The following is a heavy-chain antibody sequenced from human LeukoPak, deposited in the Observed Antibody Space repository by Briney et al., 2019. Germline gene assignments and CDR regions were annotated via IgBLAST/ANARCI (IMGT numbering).Heavy chain of an antibody. CDR3: ARDGPTVTALFDY. CDR1: GYTFTSYA. J-gene: IGHJ4*02. Sequence: ASVKVSCKASGYTFTSYAMHWVCQAPGQRLEWMGWINAGNGNTKYSRKFQGRVTITRDTSASTAYMELSSLRSEDTAVYYCARDGPTVTALFDYWGQGTLVTVSS. V-gene: IGHV1-3*01. CDR2: INAGNGNT. D-gene: IGHD4-17*01.